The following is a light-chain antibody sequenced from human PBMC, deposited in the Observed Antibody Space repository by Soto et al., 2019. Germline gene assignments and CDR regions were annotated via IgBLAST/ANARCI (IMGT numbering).Light chain of an antibody. CDR3: QKYDSAASLT. J-gene: IGKJ4*01. Sequence: DIQMTQSPSSLSASVGDRVTVTCRASQGISSYLAWYQQKPGKVPKLLIYAASTLQPGVPSRFSGSGSGTDFTLTISSLQPEYVETYYCQKYDSAASLTFGGGTKVEIK. CDR2: AAS. V-gene: IGKV1-27*01. CDR1: QGISSY.